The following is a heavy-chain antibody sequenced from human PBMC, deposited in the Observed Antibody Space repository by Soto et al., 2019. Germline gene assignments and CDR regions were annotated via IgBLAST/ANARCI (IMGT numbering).Heavy chain of an antibody. CDR1: GGSISSGYYY. J-gene: IGHJ5*01. CDR3: ARDLFSGDATPPNWFDF. CDR2: ISYSGTT. V-gene: IGHV4-30-4*01. D-gene: IGHD3-10*01. Sequence: PSETLSLTCTVSGGSISSGYYYWSWIRQPPGKGLEWIGFISYSGTTHYSASLRSRVSISVDTSKNQFSLDLSPVTAADTAVYYCARDLFSGDATPPNWFDFWGQGTLVTVSS.